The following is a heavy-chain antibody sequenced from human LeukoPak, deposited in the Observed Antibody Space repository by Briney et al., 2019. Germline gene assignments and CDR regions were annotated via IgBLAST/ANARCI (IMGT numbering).Heavy chain of an antibody. CDR1: GGSISSGGYY. Sequence: PETLSLTCTVSGGSISSGGYYWSWIRQPPGKGLEWIGYIYYSGSTYYNPSLKSRVTISVGTSKNQFSLKLSSVTAADTAVYYCARDRVRGNSNPFFDYWGQGTLVTVSS. J-gene: IGHJ4*02. CDR2: IYYSGST. V-gene: IGHV4-61*08. D-gene: IGHD4-11*01. CDR3: ARDRVRGNSNPFFDY.